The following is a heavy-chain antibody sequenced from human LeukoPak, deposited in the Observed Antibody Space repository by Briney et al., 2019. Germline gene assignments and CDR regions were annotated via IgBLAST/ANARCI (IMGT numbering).Heavy chain of an antibody. CDR3: AKDRLVDGYGVVEY. D-gene: IGHD5-24*01. J-gene: IGHJ4*02. CDR2: ISTSTSTM. Sequence: SGGSLRLSCVASGFTFSTVSMNWVRQAPGRGLEWISYISTSTSTMYYTDSVKGRFTISRDNSKNTLYLQMNSLRAEDTAVYYCAKDRLVDGYGVVEYWGQGTLVTVSS. CDR1: GFTFSTVS. V-gene: IGHV3-48*01.